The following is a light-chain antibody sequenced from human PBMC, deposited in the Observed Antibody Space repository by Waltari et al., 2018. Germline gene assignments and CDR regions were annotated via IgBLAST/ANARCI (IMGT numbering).Light chain of an antibody. CDR3: QQYKTFPLT. CDR2: GAA. J-gene: IGKJ4*01. CDR1: QGISKF. V-gene: IGKV1-16*01. Sequence: DIQMTQSPSSLAASVGDRVTIPFRASQGISKFLAWFRQKPGKAPESLIYGAASLQSGGPSRFSGSGSGTDFTLTISSLQPEDFASYYCQQYKTFPLTFGGGTKVEIK.